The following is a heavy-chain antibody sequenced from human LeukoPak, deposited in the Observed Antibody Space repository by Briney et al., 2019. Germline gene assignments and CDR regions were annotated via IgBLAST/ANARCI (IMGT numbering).Heavy chain of an antibody. CDR1: GYTFTGYY. D-gene: IGHD3-22*01. V-gene: IGHV1-2*02. CDR3: ARGDSYDSSGYSSY. Sequence: ASVKVSCKASGYTFTGYYMHWVRQAPGQGLEWMGWINPNSGGTNYAQKFQGRVTMTRDTSIRTAYMELSRLRSDDTAVYYCARGDSYDSSGYSSYWGQGTLVTVSS. CDR2: INPNSGGT. J-gene: IGHJ4*02.